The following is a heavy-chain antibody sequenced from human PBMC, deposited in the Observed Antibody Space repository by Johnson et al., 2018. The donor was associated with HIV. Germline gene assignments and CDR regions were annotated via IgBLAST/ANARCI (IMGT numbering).Heavy chain of an antibody. Sequence: QMMLVESGGGVVQPGRSLRLSCAASGFTFSSYAMHWVRQAPGKGLEWVALISYDGSNKYYADSVKGRFTISRDNSKNTLYLQMNSLRAEDTAVYYCASRYTGDAFDIWGQGTMVTVAS. V-gene: IGHV3-30*04. J-gene: IGHJ3*02. D-gene: IGHD1-1*01. CDR2: ISYDGSNK. CDR1: GFTFSSYA. CDR3: ASRYTGDAFDI.